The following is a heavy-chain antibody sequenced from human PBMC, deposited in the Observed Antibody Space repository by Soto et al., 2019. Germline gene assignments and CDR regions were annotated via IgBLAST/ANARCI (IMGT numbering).Heavy chain of an antibody. CDR2: MYFRGST. Sequence: SETLSLSCTVSSGSIHRYYWSWIRQPPGKGLEWIGYMYFRGSTNYNPSLKSRVTISVDTSKNQFSLKLSSVTAADTAVYYFARDRSRSYYPSFFDYWGQGILGTVS. CDR3: ARDRSRSYYPSFFDY. CDR1: SGSIHRYY. J-gene: IGHJ4*02. V-gene: IGHV4-59*01. D-gene: IGHD1-26*01.